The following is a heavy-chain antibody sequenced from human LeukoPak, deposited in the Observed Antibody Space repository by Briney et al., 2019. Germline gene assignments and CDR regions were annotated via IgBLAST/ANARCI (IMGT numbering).Heavy chain of an antibody. CDR3: ARVQGGSALGYYYYGMDV. J-gene: IGHJ6*02. Sequence: PSETLSLTCAVSGGSISSSNWWSWVRQPPGKGLEWIGEIYHSGSTNYNPSLKSRVTISVDKSKNQFSLKLSSVTAADTAVYYCARVQGGSALGYYYYGMDVWGQGTTVTVSS. D-gene: IGHD1-26*01. CDR2: IYHSGST. CDR1: GGSISSSNW. V-gene: IGHV4-4*02.